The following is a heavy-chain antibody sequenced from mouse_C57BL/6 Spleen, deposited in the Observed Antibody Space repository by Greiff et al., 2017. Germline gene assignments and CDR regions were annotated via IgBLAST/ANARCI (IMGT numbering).Heavy chain of an antibody. CDR3: ARRGTTVVATGFDY. D-gene: IGHD1-1*01. CDR1: GYAFTNYL. V-gene: IGHV1-54*01. Sequence: VKLQQSGAELVRPGTSVKVSCKASGYAFTNYLIEWVKQRPGQGLEWIGVINPGSGGTNYNEKFKGKATLTADKSSSTAYMQLSSLTSEDSAVYFCARRGTTVVATGFDYWGQGTTLTVSS. CDR2: INPGSGGT. J-gene: IGHJ2*01.